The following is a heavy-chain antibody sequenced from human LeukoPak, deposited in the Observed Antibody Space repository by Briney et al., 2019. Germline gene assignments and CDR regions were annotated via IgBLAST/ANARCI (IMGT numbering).Heavy chain of an antibody. J-gene: IGHJ4*02. D-gene: IGHD2-2*01. CDR1: GFTFNNHG. V-gene: IGHV3-30*18. Sequence: PGGSLRLSCAASGFTFNNHGMHWVRQAPGKGLEWVAVISYDGRNIHYPDSVKGRFTISRDISTDTLWLQMDSLRTEDTAVYYCAKGPLRGTAAAIDYWGQGTLVTVSS. CDR2: ISYDGRNI. CDR3: AKGPLRGTAAAIDY.